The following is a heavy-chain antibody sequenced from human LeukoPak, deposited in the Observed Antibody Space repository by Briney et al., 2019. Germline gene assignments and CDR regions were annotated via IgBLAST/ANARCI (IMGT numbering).Heavy chain of an antibody. CDR3: ARDVRGSGTYCDL. J-gene: IGHJ5*02. D-gene: IGHD1-26*01. CDR1: GFTFGDSA. Sequence: GGSLRLSCRTSGFTFGDSAMSWFRQAPGKGLEWISFIRSKTYSETTQYAASVKGRFTISRDDSKSIAYLQMNSLEAEDTAIYFCARDVRGSGTYCDLWGQGTLVTVSS. CDR2: IRSKTYSETT. V-gene: IGHV3-49*03.